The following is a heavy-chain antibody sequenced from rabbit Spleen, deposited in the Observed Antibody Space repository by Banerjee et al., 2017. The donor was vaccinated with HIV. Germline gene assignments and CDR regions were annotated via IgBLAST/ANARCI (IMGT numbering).Heavy chain of an antibody. CDR3: ARDPDSSGWADYLNL. J-gene: IGHJ4*01. V-gene: IGHV1S40*01. CDR2: IFITSTNT. CDR1: GFDLSSGA. D-gene: IGHD6-1*01. Sequence: QSLEESGGDLVKPGASLTLTCTASGFDLSSGAMCWVRQAPGKGLELIACIFITSTNTWYANWAKGRFTISKTSSTTVTLQMTSLTAADTATYFCARDPDSSGWADYLNLWGPGTLVTVS.